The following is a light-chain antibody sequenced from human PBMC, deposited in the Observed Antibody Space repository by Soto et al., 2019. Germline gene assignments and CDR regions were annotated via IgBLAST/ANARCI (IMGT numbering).Light chain of an antibody. V-gene: IGKV1-5*01. CDR2: DAS. CDR1: QTISGW. Sequence: DIQMTQSPSTLSASLLDTFTITCLDSQTISGWLAWYQQRPGKAPNLLIFDASTLESGVQSRFSGSGSGKTFTLTISSLQSDDFASYYCLQYNGYYRTFGQGTKVDIK. J-gene: IGKJ1*01. CDR3: LQYNGYYRT.